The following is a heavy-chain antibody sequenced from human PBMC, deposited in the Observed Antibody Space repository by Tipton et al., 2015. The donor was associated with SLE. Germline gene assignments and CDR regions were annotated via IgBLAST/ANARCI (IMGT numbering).Heavy chain of an antibody. V-gene: IGHV3-9*01. Sequence: SLRLSCAASGFIFDDYAMHWVRHAPGKGLEWVSGINWNSGDIGYADSVKGRFTISRDNAKNSLYLQMNSLRPEDTALYYCAKDFDGYNGFDFWGQGTLVTVSS. D-gene: IGHD5-24*01. J-gene: IGHJ4*02. CDR1: GFIFDDYA. CDR2: INWNSGDI. CDR3: AKDFDGYNGFDF.